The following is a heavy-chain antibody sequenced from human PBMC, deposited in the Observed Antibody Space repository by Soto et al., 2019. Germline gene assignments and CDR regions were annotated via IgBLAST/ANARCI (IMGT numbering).Heavy chain of an antibody. Sequence: PGGSLRLSCTTSGFTFSTFDMHWVRQVTGKGLEWVSAIGAAGDTYYPGSVKGRFTISRENAKNSLYLQMNSLTAGDTAVYFCAKSSTDSLTSFDSWGQGTLVTSPQ. J-gene: IGHJ4*02. CDR1: GFTFSTFD. D-gene: IGHD2-15*01. V-gene: IGHV3-13*01. CDR3: AKSSTDSLTSFDS. CDR2: IGAAGDT.